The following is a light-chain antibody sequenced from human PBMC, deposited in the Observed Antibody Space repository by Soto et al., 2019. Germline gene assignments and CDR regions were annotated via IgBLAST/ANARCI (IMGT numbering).Light chain of an antibody. CDR3: QQYNYWPLYT. V-gene: IGKV3-15*01. Sequence: EIVMTQSPTTLSVSPGEGATLSCRASHSLISNLAWYQQKPGQSPRLLIYGASTRASGIPARFSGSGSGTEFTLTISSLESEDFAVYYCQQYNYWPLYTFGQGTKLEIK. CDR2: GAS. J-gene: IGKJ2*01. CDR1: HSLISN.